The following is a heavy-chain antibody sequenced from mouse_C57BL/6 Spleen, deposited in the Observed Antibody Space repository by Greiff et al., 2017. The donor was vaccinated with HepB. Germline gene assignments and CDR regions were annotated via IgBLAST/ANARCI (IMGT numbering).Heavy chain of an antibody. V-gene: IGHV1-54*01. D-gene: IGHD6-1*01. CDR1: GYAFTNYL. CDR2: INPGSGGT. J-gene: IGHJ3*01. Sequence: QVQLKQSGAELVRPGTSVKVSCKASGYAFTNYLIEWVKQRPGQGLEWIGVINPGSGGTNYNEKFKGKATLTADKSSSTAYMQLSSLTSEDSAVYFCARGGSHGGFAYWGQGTLVTVSA. CDR3: ARGGSHGGFAY.